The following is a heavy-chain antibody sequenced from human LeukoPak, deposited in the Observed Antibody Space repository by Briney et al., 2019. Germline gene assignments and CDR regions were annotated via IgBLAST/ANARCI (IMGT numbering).Heavy chain of an antibody. Sequence: PSETLSLTCTVSGGSISSYYWSWIRQPPGRGLEWIGYIYYGRTTNYNPSLKSRVAISVDKSENQFSLKLSSVTAADMAVYYCASGYCGGDCPYHAFDIWGQGTMVTVSS. D-gene: IGHD2-21*02. CDR1: GGSISSYY. CDR3: ASGYCGGDCPYHAFDI. J-gene: IGHJ3*02. V-gene: IGHV4-59*13. CDR2: IYYGRTT.